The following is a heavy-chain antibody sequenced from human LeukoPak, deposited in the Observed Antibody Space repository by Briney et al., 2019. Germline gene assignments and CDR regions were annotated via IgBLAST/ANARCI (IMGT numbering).Heavy chain of an antibody. J-gene: IGHJ6*02. CDR2: IYPGDTSS. Sequence: GGSLKISCKGSAYSFTSFWIAWVRQMPGKGMEWMGIIYPGDTSSRYSPSFQGQVYISAVKAIGTVYRQWSSLKASDTAMYYCARHRGYCSGGGCYSYYYYGMDFWGQGTTVTVSS. V-gene: IGHV5-51*01. CDR1: AYSFTSFW. CDR3: ARHRGYCSGGGCYSYYYYGMDF. D-gene: IGHD2-15*01.